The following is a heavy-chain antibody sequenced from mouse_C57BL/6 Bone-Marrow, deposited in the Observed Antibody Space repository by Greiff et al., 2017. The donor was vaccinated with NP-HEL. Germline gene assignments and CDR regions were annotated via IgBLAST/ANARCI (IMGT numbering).Heavy chain of an antibody. CDR1: GFTIKDDY. D-gene: IGHD1-1*01. CDR3: TTSYYYGSSYGFAY. J-gene: IGHJ3*01. Sequence: VQLQQSGAELVRPGASVKLSCTASGFTIKDDYMHWVKQRPEQGLAWIGWIDPENGDTEYASKFQGKATITADTSSNTAYLQLSSLTSEDTAVYYCTTSYYYGSSYGFAYWGQGTLVTVSA. CDR2: IDPENGDT. V-gene: IGHV14-4*01.